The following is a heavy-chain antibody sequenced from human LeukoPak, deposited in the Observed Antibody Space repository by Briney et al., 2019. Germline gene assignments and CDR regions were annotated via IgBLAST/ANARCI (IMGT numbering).Heavy chain of an antibody. Sequence: PGGSLRLSCAASGFTFSSYEMNWVRQAPGKGLEWVSYISSSGSTIYYADSVKGRFTISRDNAKNSLYLQMNSLRAEDTAVYYCARVPRRQWLMDYWGQGTLVTVSS. J-gene: IGHJ4*02. D-gene: IGHD6-19*01. CDR2: ISSSGSTI. V-gene: IGHV3-48*03. CDR1: GFTFSSYE. CDR3: ARVPRRQWLMDY.